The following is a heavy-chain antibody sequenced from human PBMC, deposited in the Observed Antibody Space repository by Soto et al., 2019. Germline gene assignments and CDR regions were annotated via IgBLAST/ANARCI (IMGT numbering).Heavy chain of an antibody. V-gene: IGHV1-2*02. CDR2: INPATGAA. CDR3: ARGGGVVVAGSAALDM. CDR1: GYPVTAYY. D-gene: IGHD2-15*01. J-gene: IGHJ3*02. Sequence: QLHLVQSGAVVKKPGASVTVSCSASGYPVTAYYMHWVRQAPGRGLEWMGGINPATGAAKYTQTFQGRVTMPRDTSTSTVFMELSGLTSEDTAVFYCARGGGVVVAGSAALDMWGQGTLVTVSS.